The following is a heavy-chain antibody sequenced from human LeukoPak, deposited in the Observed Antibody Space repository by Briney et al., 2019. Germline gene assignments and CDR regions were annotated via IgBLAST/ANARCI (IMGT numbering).Heavy chain of an antibody. Sequence: PGASLRLSCAASGFTFSSYAMSWVRQAPGKGLEWVSVISGSGGSTYYADSVKGRFTISRDNSKNTLYLQVNSLRAEDTAVYYCAKWGDYDILTGYYVPDYWGQGTLVTVSS. CDR1: GFTFSSYA. D-gene: IGHD3-9*01. CDR2: ISGSGGST. CDR3: AKWGDYDILTGYYVPDY. J-gene: IGHJ4*02. V-gene: IGHV3-23*01.